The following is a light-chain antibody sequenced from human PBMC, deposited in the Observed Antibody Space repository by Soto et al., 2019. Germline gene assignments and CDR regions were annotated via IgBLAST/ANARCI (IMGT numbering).Light chain of an antibody. J-gene: IGKJ1*01. CDR1: QTVSSSY. CDR2: GAS. CDR3: QQYGSSPRT. V-gene: IGKV3-20*01. Sequence: EIVLTQSPGTLSLSPGERATLSCRASQTVSSSYLAWYQHKPGQAPTLLIYGASNRATGIPDRFGGSGSGADFTLAISRLEPEDCAVYYCQQYGSSPRTFGQGTKVEI.